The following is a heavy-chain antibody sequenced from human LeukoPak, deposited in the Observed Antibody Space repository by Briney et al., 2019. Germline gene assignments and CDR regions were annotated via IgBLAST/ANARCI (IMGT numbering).Heavy chain of an antibody. D-gene: IGHD3-22*01. J-gene: IGHJ3*02. CDR3: AGSSGYYGAAFDI. Sequence: GGSLRLSCAASGFTFDDYTMHWVRQAPGKGLEWVSLISWDGGSTYYADSVKGRFTISRDNSKNSLYLQMNSLRTEDTALYYCAGSSGYYGAAFDIWGQGTMVTVSS. V-gene: IGHV3-43*01. CDR2: ISWDGGST. CDR1: GFTFDDYT.